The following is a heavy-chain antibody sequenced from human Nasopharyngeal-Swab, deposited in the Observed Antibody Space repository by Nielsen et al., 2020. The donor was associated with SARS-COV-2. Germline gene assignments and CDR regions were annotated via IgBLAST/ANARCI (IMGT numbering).Heavy chain of an antibody. CDR2: IYGDGST. V-gene: IGHV3-53*01. D-gene: IGHD3-22*01. Sequence: VRQMPGKGLEWVSLIYGDGSTYYGDSMKGRFIISRDKSKDTLYLQMNSLRVEDTALYYCVGKPRDVSAPDNWGQGTLVTASS. J-gene: IGHJ1*01. CDR3: VGKPRDVSAPDN.